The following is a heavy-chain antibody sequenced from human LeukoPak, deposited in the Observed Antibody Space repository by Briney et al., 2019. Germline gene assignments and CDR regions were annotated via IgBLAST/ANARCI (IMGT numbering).Heavy chain of an antibody. D-gene: IGHD5-18*01. CDR2: IKEDGSEK. J-gene: IGHJ5*02. CDR3: ARDPWDRAIDRWFDP. Sequence: GGSLRLSCGASGFTFSSYWMSWVRQAPGKGLEWVSNIKEDGSEKYYVDSVKGRFITSRDNAKNALYLHMNDLRAEDTAVYYCARDPWDRAIDRWFDPWRQGTLVIVSS. CDR1: GFTFSSYW. V-gene: IGHV3-7*03.